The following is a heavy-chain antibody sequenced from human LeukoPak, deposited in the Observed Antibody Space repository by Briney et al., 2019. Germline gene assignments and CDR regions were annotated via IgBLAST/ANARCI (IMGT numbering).Heavy chain of an antibody. V-gene: IGHV5-51*01. CDR3: AISLTYYYDSSGYSLPFDY. CDR2: IYPGDSDT. J-gene: IGHJ4*02. CDR1: GYSFTSYW. D-gene: IGHD3-22*01. Sequence: GESLKISCKGSGYSFTSYWIGWVRQMPGKGLEWMGIIYPGDSDTRYSPSFQGQVTISADKSISTAYLQWSGLKASDTAMYYCAISLTYYYDSSGYSLPFDYWGQGTLVTVSS.